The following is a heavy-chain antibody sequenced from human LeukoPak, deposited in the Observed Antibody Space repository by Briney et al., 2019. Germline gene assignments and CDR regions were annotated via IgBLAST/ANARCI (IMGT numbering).Heavy chain of an antibody. CDR2: INHSGST. D-gene: IGHD3-22*01. CDR1: GGSFSGYY. Sequence: SETLSLTCAVYGGSFSGYYWSWIRQPPGKGLEWIGEINHSGSTNYNPSLKSRVTISVDTSKNQFSLKLSSVTAADTAVYYCARVVIHPYDSSGYQGVDYWGQGTLVTVSS. V-gene: IGHV4-34*01. CDR3: ARVVIHPYDSSGYQGVDY. J-gene: IGHJ4*02.